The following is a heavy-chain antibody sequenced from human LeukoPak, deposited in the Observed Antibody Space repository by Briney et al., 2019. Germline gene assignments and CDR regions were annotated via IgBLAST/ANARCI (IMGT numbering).Heavy chain of an antibody. Sequence: AETLSLTCAVSGGSISSYDLSWVRQPPGKGLEWMGDIYYSGSTNYNPSLKSRVTISVDTSKNQFSMKLSSVTAADTAVHYCASLNSSGWCLDYWGQGTLVTVS. CDR3: ASLNSSGWCLDY. CDR2: IYYSGST. J-gene: IGHJ4*02. V-gene: IGHV4-59*12. D-gene: IGHD6-19*01. CDR1: GGSISSYD.